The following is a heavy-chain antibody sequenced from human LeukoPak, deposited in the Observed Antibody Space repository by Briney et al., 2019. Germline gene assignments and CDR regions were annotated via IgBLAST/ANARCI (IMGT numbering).Heavy chain of an antibody. D-gene: IGHD3-3*01. CDR2: IIPIFGTA. CDR1: EGTFSSYA. CDR3: ARSSPFWSGYYTLSAYYYMDV. Sequence: GASVKVSCKASEGTFSSYAISWVRQAPGQGLEWMGGIIPIFGTANYAQKFQGRVTITTDESTSTAYMELSSLRSEDTAVYYCARSSPFWSGYYTLSAYYYMDVWGKGTTVTVSS. V-gene: IGHV1-69*05. J-gene: IGHJ6*03.